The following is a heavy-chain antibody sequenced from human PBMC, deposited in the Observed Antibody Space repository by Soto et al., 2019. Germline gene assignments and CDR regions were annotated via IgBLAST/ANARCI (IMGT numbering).Heavy chain of an antibody. V-gene: IGHV4-39*01. Sequence: SETLSLTCTVSGASITDSRYFWGWIRQPPGKGLEWIETVDYAGTTYYNSSLKSRVTISVDTSKNQFSLRLDSVTAADTAVYYCATLILRPSDYWGPGILVTVSS. CDR1: GASITDSRYF. J-gene: IGHJ4*02. CDR2: VDYAGTT. CDR3: ATLILRPSDY.